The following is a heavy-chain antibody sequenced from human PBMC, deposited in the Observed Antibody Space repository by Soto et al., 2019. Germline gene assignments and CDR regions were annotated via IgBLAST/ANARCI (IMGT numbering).Heavy chain of an antibody. D-gene: IGHD6-13*01. CDR1: GGSISSSSYY. J-gene: IGHJ4*02. CDR2: IYYSGST. V-gene: IGHV4-39*01. Sequence: KPSETLSLTCTVSGGSISSSSYYWGWIRQPPGKGLEWIGSIYYSGSTYYNPSLKSRVTISVDTSKNQFSLKLSSVTAADTAVYYCARHRKGQQLPYYFDYWGQGTLVTVSS. CDR3: ARHRKGQQLPYYFDY.